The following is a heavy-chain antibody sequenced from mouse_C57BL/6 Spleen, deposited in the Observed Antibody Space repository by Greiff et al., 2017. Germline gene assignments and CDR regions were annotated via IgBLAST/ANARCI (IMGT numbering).Heavy chain of an antibody. J-gene: IGHJ4*01. CDR3: SSALSSPQAMDY. V-gene: IGHV1-4*01. D-gene: IGHD1-1*01. Sequence: VQLQQSGAELARPGASVKMSCKASGYTFTSYTMHWVKQRPGQGLEWIGYINPSSGYTKYNQKFKDKATLTADKSSRTAYMQLRSLTSADSAVYYCSSALSSPQAMDYWGQGTSLTVSS. CDR1: GYTFTSYT. CDR2: INPSSGYT.